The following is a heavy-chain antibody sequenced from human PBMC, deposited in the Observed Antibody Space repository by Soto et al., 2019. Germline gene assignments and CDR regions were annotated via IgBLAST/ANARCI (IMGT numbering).Heavy chain of an antibody. CDR1: GYTFTGYY. V-gene: IGHV1-2*04. CDR3: ARGDYYGSGSYQYYYYGMDV. J-gene: IGHJ6*02. Sequence: ASVKVSCQASGYTFTGYYMHWVRQAPGQGLEWMGWSNPNSGGTNYAQKFQGWVTLTRDTSISTAYMELSRLRSDDTAVYYCARGDYYGSGSYQYYYYGMDVWGQGTTVTVSS. CDR2: SNPNSGGT. D-gene: IGHD3-10*01.